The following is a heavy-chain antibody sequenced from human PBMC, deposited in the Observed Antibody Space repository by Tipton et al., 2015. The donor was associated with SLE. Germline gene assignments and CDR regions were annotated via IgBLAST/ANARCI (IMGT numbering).Heavy chain of an antibody. CDR3: ARDPYDSTWRNGWFDP. CDR1: GGSISSSSYY. J-gene: IGHJ5*02. Sequence: TLSLTCTVSGGSISSSSYYRGWIRQPPGKGLEWIGSIYYSGSTCYNPSLKSRVTISTDTSKNEIYLKLTSVTATDTAVYFCARDPYDSTWRNGWFDPWGQGTLVTVSS. D-gene: IGHD6-13*01. V-gene: IGHV4-39*07. CDR2: IYYSGST.